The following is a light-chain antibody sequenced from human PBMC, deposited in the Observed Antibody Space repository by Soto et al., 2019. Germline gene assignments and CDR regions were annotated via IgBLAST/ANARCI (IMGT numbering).Light chain of an antibody. CDR1: NRDMDGDNS. CDR3: SSYSRSSAR. J-gene: IGLJ2*01. CDR2: DVS. V-gene: IGLV2-14*03. Sequence: QSALAQPASVSGAPGQSITISCTGTNRDMDGDNSVSWFQQHPGKAPKLIIYDVSNRPSGVSNRFSGSKSGNTASLTISGLQADDEADYYCSSYSRSSARFAAGTKLTVL.